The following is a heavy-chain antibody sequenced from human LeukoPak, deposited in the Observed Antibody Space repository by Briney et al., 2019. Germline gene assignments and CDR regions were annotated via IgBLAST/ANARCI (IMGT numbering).Heavy chain of an antibody. J-gene: IGHJ6*02. CDR3: ARDNWNSYYYNYYGMDV. CDR2: IYTSGST. V-gene: IGHV4-4*07. CDR1: GGSISSYY. Sequence: PSETLSLTCTVSGGSISSYYWSWLRQPAGKGLEWIGRIYTSGSTNYNPSLKSRVTMSVDTSKNQFSLKLSSVTAADTAVYYCARDNWNSYYYNYYGMDVWGQGTTVTVSS. D-gene: IGHD1-1*01.